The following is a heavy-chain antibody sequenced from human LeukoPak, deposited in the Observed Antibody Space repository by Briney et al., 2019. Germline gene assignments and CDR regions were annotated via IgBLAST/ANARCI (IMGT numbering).Heavy chain of an antibody. J-gene: IGHJ4*02. D-gene: IGHD3-22*01. V-gene: IGHV4-30-4*01. Sequence: SETLSLTCTVSGGSISSGDYYWSWIRQPPGKGLEWIGYIYYSGSTYYNPSLKSRVTISVDTSKNQFALKLSSVPAADTAVYYCARVGYYYDSSGNFEPFYFDYWGQGTLVTVS. CDR2: IYYSGST. CDR3: ARVGYYYDSSGNFEPFYFDY. CDR1: GGSISSGDYY.